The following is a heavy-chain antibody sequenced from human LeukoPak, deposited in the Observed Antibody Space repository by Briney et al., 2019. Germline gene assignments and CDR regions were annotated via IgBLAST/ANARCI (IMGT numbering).Heavy chain of an antibody. V-gene: IGHV4-30-2*01. J-gene: IGHJ6*02. CDR3: ARGVIYYYGMDV. Sequence: SETVSLTCAVSGGSISSGGYSWSWIRQPPGKGLEWIGYIYHSGSTYYNPSLKSRVTISVDRSKNQFSLKLSSVTAADTAVYYCARGVIYYYGMDVWGQGTTVTVSS. CDR2: IYHSGST. CDR1: GGSISSGGYS.